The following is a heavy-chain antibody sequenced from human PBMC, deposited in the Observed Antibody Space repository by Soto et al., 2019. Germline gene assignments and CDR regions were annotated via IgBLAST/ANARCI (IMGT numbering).Heavy chain of an antibody. CDR1: GFTFSTYA. CDR2: MAYDGSSE. V-gene: IGHV3-30*03. J-gene: IGHJ5*02. Sequence: GGSLRLSCAASGFTFSTYAMHWVRQAPGKGLEWVALMAYDGSSEYYRDSVMGRFTISRDNSKNTLYLQMNSLRAEDTAVYYCARDGGCSGGSCYSASVPDDPWGQGTLVTVSS. D-gene: IGHD2-15*01. CDR3: ARDGGCSGGSCYSASVPDDP.